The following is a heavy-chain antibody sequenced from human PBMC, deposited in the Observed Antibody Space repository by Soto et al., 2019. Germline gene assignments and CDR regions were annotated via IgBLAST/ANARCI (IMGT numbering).Heavy chain of an antibody. CDR2: IKQDGSVK. V-gene: IGHV3-7*01. Sequence: GVLLRVSCAASGCPCSDYWMSWVRQAPGKGLEWVANIKQDGSVKYYVDSVKGRFTISRDNAKNSLYLQMNSLRAEDTAVYYCARIGYSSSSFDYWGRGTLVTVSS. D-gene: IGHD6-6*01. CDR1: GCPCSDYW. CDR3: ARIGYSSSSFDY. J-gene: IGHJ4*02.